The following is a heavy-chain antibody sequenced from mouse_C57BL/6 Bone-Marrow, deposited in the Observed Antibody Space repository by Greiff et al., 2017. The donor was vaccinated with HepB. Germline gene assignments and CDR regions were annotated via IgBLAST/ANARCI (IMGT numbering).Heavy chain of an antibody. CDR3: ARGEAYYKAWFAY. CDR1: GYTFTSYT. Sequence: QVQLQQSGAELARPGASVKMSCKASGYTFTSYTMHWVKQRPGQGLEWIGYINPSSGYTKYNQKFKDKATLTADKSSSTAYMQLSSLTSEDSAVYYCARGEAYYKAWFAYWGQGTLGTVSA. J-gene: IGHJ3*01. D-gene: IGHD2-12*01. V-gene: IGHV1-4*01. CDR2: INPSSGYT.